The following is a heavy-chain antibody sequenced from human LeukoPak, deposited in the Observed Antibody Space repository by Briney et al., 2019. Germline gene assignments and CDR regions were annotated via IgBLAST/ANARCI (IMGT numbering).Heavy chain of an antibody. J-gene: IGHJ4*02. D-gene: IGHD6-6*01. V-gene: IGHV1-69*02. CDR3: ARGSSSSKPNFDY. Sequence: ASVKVSCKASGGTFSSYTISWLRQAPGQGLEWMGRIVPILGIANSAQQFQGRVTITADKSPSTAYMELSSLSSEDTAVYYCARGSSSSKPNFDYWGQGTLVTVSS. CDR1: GGTFSSYT. CDR2: IVPILGIA.